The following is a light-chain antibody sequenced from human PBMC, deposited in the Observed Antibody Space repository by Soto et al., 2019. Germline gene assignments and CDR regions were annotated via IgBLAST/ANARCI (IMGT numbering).Light chain of an antibody. CDR1: RTIIGY. CDR2: AAS. J-gene: IGKJ2*01. Sequence: DIQMTQSPSSLSASVGDRVTITCRASRTIIGYLNWYQLKPGKAHKLLIYAASSLHSGVPSRFSGSGSGTDFTLTISGLQREDFATYYCQQSYSTGYTFGQGTKVEIK. CDR3: QQSYSTGYT. V-gene: IGKV1-39*01.